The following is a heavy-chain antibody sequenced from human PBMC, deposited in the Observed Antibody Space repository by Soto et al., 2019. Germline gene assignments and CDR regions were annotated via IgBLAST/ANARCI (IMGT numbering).Heavy chain of an antibody. D-gene: IGHD3-22*01. CDR3: ARADYYGSSGYHLDY. V-gene: IGHV1-46*01. CDR2: INPSGGST. CDR1: GYPFTNFY. J-gene: IGHJ4*02. Sequence: QVQVAQSGAEVKRPGASVKVSCWASGYPFTNFYIHWVRQAPGQGLGWMGIINPSGGSTAYAQKFLGRVTMTRDTSTSTVYMEVSSLRSEDTAVYYCARADYYGSSGYHLDYWGQGTLVTVSS.